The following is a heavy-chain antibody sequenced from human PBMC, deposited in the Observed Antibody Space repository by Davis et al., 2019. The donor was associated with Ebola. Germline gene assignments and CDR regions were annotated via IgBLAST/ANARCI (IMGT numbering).Heavy chain of an antibody. J-gene: IGHJ6*02. V-gene: IGHV4-34*01. CDR2: INHRGST. CDR1: GGSFRAYY. CDR3: ARDPRYYYDSSGYSSYYYGMDV. Sequence: MPSDPLSLPCAVHGGSFRAYYWSWIRQPPGKGLEWIGEINHRGSTNYNPSLKSRVTISVDTSKNQFSLKLSSVTAADTAVYYCARDPRYYYDSSGYSSYYYGMDVWGQGTTVTVSS. D-gene: IGHD3-22*01.